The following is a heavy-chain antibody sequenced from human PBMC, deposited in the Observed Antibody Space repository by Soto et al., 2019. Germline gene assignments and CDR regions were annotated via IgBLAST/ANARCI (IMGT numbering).Heavy chain of an antibody. CDR2: IYYSGST. J-gene: IGHJ5*02. Sequence: SETLSLTCTVSGGSISSYYWSWIRQPPGKGLEWIGYIYYSGSTNYNPSLKSRVTISVDTSKNQFSLKLSSVTAADTAVYYCARSREPIAVGWFDPLRQGTLVTVAS. V-gene: IGHV4-59*01. CDR1: GGSISSYY. D-gene: IGHD6-19*01. CDR3: ARSREPIAVGWFDP.